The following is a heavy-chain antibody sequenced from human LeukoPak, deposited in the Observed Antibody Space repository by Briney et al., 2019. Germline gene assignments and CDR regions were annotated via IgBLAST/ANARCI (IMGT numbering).Heavy chain of an antibody. D-gene: IGHD1-7*01. CDR2: ISSSGSTI. CDR1: GFTFSSYE. V-gene: IGHV3-48*03. J-gene: IGHJ5*02. Sequence: QPGGSLRLSCAASGFTFSSYEMNWVRQAPGKGLEWVSYISSSGSTIYYADSVKGRFTISRDNAKNSLYLQMNSLRAEDTAVYYCARGVITGTTRWFDPWGQGTLVTVSS. CDR3: ARGVITGTTRWFDP.